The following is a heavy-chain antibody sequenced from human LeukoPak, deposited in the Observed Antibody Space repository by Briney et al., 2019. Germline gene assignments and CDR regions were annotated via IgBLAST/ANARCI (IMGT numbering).Heavy chain of an antibody. J-gene: IGHJ4*02. CDR2: ISTSRRYI. CDR3: ARIYSPPSVSGVVNEPIDY. Sequence: GGCLRPSCAAAAFTVNIFTMDSARQAPGNGLECLSFISTSRRYIYYAAPVKGRFTISRDNAQNSLYLQMNSLRAEDTAVYYCARIYSPPSVSGVVNEPIDYCGQGTLVTVSS. D-gene: IGHD3-3*01. CDR1: AFTVNIFT. V-gene: IGHV3-21*01.